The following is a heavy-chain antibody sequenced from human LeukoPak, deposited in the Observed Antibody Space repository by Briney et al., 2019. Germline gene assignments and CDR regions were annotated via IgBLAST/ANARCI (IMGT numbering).Heavy chain of an antibody. D-gene: IGHD6-19*01. Sequence: SGGSLRLSCAASGFTFSSYSMNWVRQAPGKGLEWVSSISSSSSYIYYADSVEGRFTISRDNAKNSLYLQMNSLRAEDTAVYYCARVTSSSGWNYWGQGTLVTVSS. CDR2: ISSSSSYI. CDR1: GFTFSSYS. J-gene: IGHJ4*02. V-gene: IGHV3-21*01. CDR3: ARVTSSSGWNY.